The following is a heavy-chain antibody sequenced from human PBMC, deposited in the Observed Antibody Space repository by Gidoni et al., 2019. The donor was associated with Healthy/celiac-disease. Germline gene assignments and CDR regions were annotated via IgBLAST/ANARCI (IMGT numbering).Heavy chain of an antibody. V-gene: IGHV4-4*02. CDR2: IYHSGST. CDR1: GCSISSSHW. D-gene: IGHD3-10*01. J-gene: IGHJ4*02. Sequence: QVQLQESGPGLVQPSGTLSLTCAVSGCSISSSHWWSWVRQPPGRGLEWIGEIYHSGSTNYDPSLKSRVTISVDKSKNQFSLKLSSVTAADTAVYYCARDPRDYGSGRNLWGQGTLVTVSS. CDR3: ARDPRDYGSGRNL.